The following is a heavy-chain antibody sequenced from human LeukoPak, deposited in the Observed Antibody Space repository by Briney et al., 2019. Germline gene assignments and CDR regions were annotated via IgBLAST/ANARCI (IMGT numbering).Heavy chain of an antibody. Sequence: AGSLRRSCAASAFTFSNAWMSRLGQAPGKGLEWVSRLKSKTDGGTTDYAAPVKGRFTISRDDSNTTLYLQMNSLKTEDTAVYYCTTDPTPVYYYDSSGSIDYWGQGTLVTVSS. D-gene: IGHD3-22*01. CDR2: LKSKTDGGTT. J-gene: IGHJ4*02. CDR3: TTDPTPVYYYDSSGSIDY. V-gene: IGHV3-15*01. CDR1: AFTFSNAW.